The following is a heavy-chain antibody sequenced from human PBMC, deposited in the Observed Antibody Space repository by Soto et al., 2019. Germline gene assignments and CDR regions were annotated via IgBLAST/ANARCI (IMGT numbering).Heavy chain of an antibody. V-gene: IGHV1-18*01. CDR2: ISAYNGNT. J-gene: IGHJ6*02. Sequence: QVQLVQSGAEVKKPGASVKVSCKASGYTFTSYGISWVRQAPGQGLEWMGWISAYNGNTNYAQKFQGRVTMTTDTSTSTTYMEPRSLRSVDPAVYYCAKGAKYCTNGVCSFYGMEVWGQGTTVTVSS. D-gene: IGHD2-8*01. CDR3: AKGAKYCTNGVCSFYGMEV. CDR1: GYTFTSYG.